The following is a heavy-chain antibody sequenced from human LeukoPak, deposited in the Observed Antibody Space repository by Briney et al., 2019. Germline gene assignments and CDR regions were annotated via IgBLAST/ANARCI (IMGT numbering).Heavy chain of an antibody. CDR1: GGSISSGGYY. Sequence: SETLSLTCTVSGGSISSGGYYWSWIRQHPGKGLEWIGYIYYSGSTYYNPSLKSRVTISVDTSKNQFSLKLSSVTAAGTAVYYCARDKGWELRNYYYGMDVWGQGTTVTVSS. J-gene: IGHJ6*02. CDR3: ARDKGWELRNYYYGMDV. D-gene: IGHD1-26*01. V-gene: IGHV4-31*03. CDR2: IYYSGST.